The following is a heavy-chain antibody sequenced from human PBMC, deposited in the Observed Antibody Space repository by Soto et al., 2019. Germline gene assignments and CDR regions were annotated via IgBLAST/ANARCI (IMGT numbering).Heavy chain of an antibody. CDR2: MNPSGGAP. J-gene: IGHJ4*02. CDR3: AIDTAPGGGLGN. D-gene: IGHD5-18*01. CDR1: GYTFINFF. Sequence: ASVKVSCKASGYTFINFFIHWVRQAPGQGLEWVGMMNPSGGAPTYPQKFQGRVTMTRDTSISTAYMDLSSLRFEDTAVYYCAIDTAPGGGLGNWGEGTLVTVSS. V-gene: IGHV1-46*01.